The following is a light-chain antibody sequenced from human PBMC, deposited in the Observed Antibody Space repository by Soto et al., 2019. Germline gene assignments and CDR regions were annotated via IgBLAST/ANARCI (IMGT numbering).Light chain of an antibody. CDR3: QQYRDNWT. J-gene: IGKJ1*01. Sequence: DIQMTQSPSTLSASVGDRVTITCRASQSISSWLAWYQQKPGTAPKLLIYKASTLQSGVPSRFRGSGSGTEFTPTISSLQPDDSATYFGQQYRDNWTFGQGTKVE. V-gene: IGKV1-5*03. CDR1: QSISSW. CDR2: KAS.